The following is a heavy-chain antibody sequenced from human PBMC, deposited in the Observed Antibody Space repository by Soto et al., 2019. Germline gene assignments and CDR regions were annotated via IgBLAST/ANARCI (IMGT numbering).Heavy chain of an antibody. CDR2: INAESNLK. J-gene: IGHJ6*03. CDR3: ARRGATVTEFDYYYMDA. D-gene: IGHD4-17*01. CDR1: GFAFSINS. Sequence: GGSLRLSCAASGFAFSINSMNWVRQAPGKGLEWISYINAESNLKYYADSVRGRFTISRDNADNSLYLQMNGLRADDTAVYYCARRGATVTEFDYYYMDAWGKGTPVTV. V-gene: IGHV3-48*01.